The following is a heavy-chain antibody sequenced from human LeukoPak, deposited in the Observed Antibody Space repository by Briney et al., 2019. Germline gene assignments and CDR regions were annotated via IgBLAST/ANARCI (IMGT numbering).Heavy chain of an antibody. D-gene: IGHD5-18*01. CDR2: IIPIFGTA. V-gene: IGHV1-69*05. CDR1: GGTFSSYA. J-gene: IGHJ6*03. CDR3: ARGGSSYGNKYYYYYYMDV. Sequence: RASVKVSCKASGGTFSSYAISWVRQGPGQGLEWMGGIIPIFGTANYAQKFQGRVTITTDESTSTAYMELSSLRSEDTAVYYCARGGSSYGNKYYYYYYMDVWGKGTTVTVSS.